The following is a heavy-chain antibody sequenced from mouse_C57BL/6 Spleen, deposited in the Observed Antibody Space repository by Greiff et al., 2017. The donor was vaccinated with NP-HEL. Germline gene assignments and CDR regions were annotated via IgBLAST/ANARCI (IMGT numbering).Heavy chain of an antibody. J-gene: IGHJ1*03. Sequence: QVQLQQSGPGLVQPSQSLSITCTVSGFSLTSYGVHWVRQSPGKGLEWLGVIWSGGSTDYNAAFISRLSISKDNSKSQVFFKMNSLQADDTAIYYCARNWGYGSSYWYFDVWGTGTTVTVSS. V-gene: IGHV2-2*01. CDR3: ARNWGYGSSYWYFDV. D-gene: IGHD1-1*01. CDR1: GFSLTSYG. CDR2: IWSGGST.